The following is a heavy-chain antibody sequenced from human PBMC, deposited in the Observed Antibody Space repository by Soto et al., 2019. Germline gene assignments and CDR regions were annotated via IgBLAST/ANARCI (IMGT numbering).Heavy chain of an antibody. Sequence: QVQLVQSGAEVKKPGSSVKVSCKASGGTFSSYAISWVRQAPGQGLEWMGGIIPIFGTANYAQKFQGRVTITADESTSTDYLELSSLRSEDTAVYYCARAGYRSGSPMLCWYWGQGTLVTVSS. CDR2: IIPIFGTA. D-gene: IGHD1-26*01. CDR1: GGTFSSYA. CDR3: ARAGYRSGSPMLCWY. V-gene: IGHV1-69*12. J-gene: IGHJ4*02.